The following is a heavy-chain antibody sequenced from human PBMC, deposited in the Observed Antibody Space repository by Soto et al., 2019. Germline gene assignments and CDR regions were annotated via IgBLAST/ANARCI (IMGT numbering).Heavy chain of an antibody. CDR2: INPANGNT. V-gene: IGHV1-3*05. CDR1: GYTFTAYA. J-gene: IGHJ4*02. D-gene: IGHD3-16*02. CDR3: TRSAISPYGGLIGPVDY. Sequence: QVQLAQSGAEERKPGASVKVSCEATGYTFTAYAMHWVRQAPGQRLEWMGWINPANGNTKYSQKFQGRLTITSDTPANTVYMELNSLTSEDTAMYYCTRSAISPYGGLIGPVDYWGQGNLVTVSS.